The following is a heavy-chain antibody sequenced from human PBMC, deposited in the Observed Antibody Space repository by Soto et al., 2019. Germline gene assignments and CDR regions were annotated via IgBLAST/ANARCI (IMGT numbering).Heavy chain of an antibody. CDR3: ARGALLDQLDNTYYYYGMDV. Sequence: ASVKVSCKASGYTFTSYAMHWVRQAPGQRLEWMGWINAGNGNTKYSQKFQGIVTITRDTSASTAYLELSSLRSEDTAVYYCARGALLDQLDNTYYYYGMDVWGQGTTVTVSS. J-gene: IGHJ6*02. CDR1: GYTFTSYA. V-gene: IGHV1-3*01. D-gene: IGHD1-1*01. CDR2: INAGNGNT.